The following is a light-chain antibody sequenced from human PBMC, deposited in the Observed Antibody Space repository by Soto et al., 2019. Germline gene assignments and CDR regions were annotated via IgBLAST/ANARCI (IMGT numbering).Light chain of an antibody. CDR1: SSDIGAYNF. CDR3: TSWTTSTTMI. V-gene: IGLV2-14*03. CDR2: DVN. J-gene: IGLJ2*01. Sequence: QSALTQPASVSGSPGQAITISCTGTSSDIGAYNFVSWYQQHPGKAPQLMLYDVNIRPSGVSNRFSGSKSGNTASLTISGLQAEYEAHYYCTSWTTSTTMIFGGGTKLPVL.